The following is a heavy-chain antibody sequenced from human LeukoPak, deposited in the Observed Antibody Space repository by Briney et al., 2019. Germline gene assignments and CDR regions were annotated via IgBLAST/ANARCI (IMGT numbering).Heavy chain of an antibody. V-gene: IGHV3-23*01. CDR3: ARGGHRALDDY. CDR2: ISGSGGNT. D-gene: IGHD1-14*01. Sequence: GSLRLSCAASGFTFSSYAMSWVRQAPGKGLEWVSAISGSGGNTYYADSVKGRFTISRDNSKNTLYLQMNSLRAEDTAVYYCARGGHRALDDYWGQGTLVTVSS. CDR1: GFTFSSYA. J-gene: IGHJ4*02.